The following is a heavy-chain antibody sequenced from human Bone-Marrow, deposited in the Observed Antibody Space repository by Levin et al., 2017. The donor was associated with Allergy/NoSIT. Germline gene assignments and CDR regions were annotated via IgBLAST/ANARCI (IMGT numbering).Heavy chain of an antibody. CDR2: LSYDGSDQ. V-gene: IGHV3-30*18. D-gene: IGHD4-17*01. CDR3: AKDSTMTLVTTSYMDV. J-gene: IGHJ6*04. Sequence: PGGSLRLSCAASGFTFSKYGMHWVRQAPGKGLEWVAVLSYDGSDQYYADSVKGRFTISRDNSKDTLYLQMNNLRVEDTAVYYCAKDSTMTLVTTSYMDVWGEGTTVTVSS. CDR1: GFTFSKYG.